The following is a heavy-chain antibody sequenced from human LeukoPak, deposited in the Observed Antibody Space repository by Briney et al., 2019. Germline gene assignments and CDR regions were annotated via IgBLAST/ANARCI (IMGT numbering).Heavy chain of an antibody. J-gene: IGHJ5*02. CDR2: IYPGDSDT. CDR1: GYTFTRYW. CDR3: VRTSGWYSSWFDP. D-gene: IGHD6-19*01. Sequence: GESLKISCKGSGYTFTRYWIGWVRQMPGKGLEWMGIIYPGDSDTRYSPSFQGQVTISADKSITTAYMQWSRLKASDTAIYYCVRTSGWYSSWFDPWGQGTLVTVSS. V-gene: IGHV5-51*01.